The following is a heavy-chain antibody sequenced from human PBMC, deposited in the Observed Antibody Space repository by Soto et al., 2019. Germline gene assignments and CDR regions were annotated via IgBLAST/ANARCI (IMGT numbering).Heavy chain of an antibody. CDR2: INPNSGGT. Sequence: ASVKVSCKASGYTFTDYYMHWVRQAPGQGPEWMGWINPNSGGTNFAHKFQGWVTMTRDTSISTGYMEMSRLKSDDTAVYYCARGNDEYGQYLLDYWGQGTLVTVSS. D-gene: IGHD4-17*01. CDR1: GYTFTDYY. V-gene: IGHV1-2*04. J-gene: IGHJ4*02. CDR3: ARGNDEYGQYLLDY.